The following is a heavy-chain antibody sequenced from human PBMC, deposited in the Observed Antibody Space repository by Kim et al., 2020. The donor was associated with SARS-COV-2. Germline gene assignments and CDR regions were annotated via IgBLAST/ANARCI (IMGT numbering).Heavy chain of an antibody. CDR1: GDSIRIGSYY. D-gene: IGHD3-10*01. CDR2: IYYDGST. Sequence: SETLSLTCTVSGDSIRIGSYYWGWIRQPPGKGLEWIGSIYYDGSTYYNPSLKRRVTISVDTSKNQFSLKLSSVTAADTAVYYCARTYASGSSYYFDYWGQGTLVTVSS. J-gene: IGHJ4*02. CDR3: ARTYASGSSYYFDY. V-gene: IGHV4-39*01.